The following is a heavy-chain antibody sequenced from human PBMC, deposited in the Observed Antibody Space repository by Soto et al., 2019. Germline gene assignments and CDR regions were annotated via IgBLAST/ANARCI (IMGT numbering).Heavy chain of an antibody. CDR2: IWYDGSNK. J-gene: IGHJ4*02. D-gene: IGHD3-3*01. CDR3: ARDLVYRGDFWSGYLDY. CDR1: GFTFSSYG. V-gene: IGHV3-33*01. Sequence: QVQLVESGGGVVQPGRSLRLSCAASGFTFSSYGMHWVRQAPGKGLEWVAVIWYDGSNKYYADSVKGRFTISRDNSKNTLYLQMNSLRAEDTAVYYCARDLVYRGDFWSGYLDYWGQGTLVTVSS.